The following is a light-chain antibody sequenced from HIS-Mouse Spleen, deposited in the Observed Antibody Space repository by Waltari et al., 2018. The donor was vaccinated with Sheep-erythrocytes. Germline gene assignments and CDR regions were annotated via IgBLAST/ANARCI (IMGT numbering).Light chain of an antibody. V-gene: IGLV2-23*01. J-gene: IGLJ1*01. Sequence: QSALTQPASVSGSPGQSITISCTGTSSDVGSYNLVSWYQQHPGKAPKLMLYEGSKRPSGVSNRFSGSKSGNTASLTSSGLQAEDEADYYCCSYAGSSTYVFGTGTKVTVL. CDR3: CSYAGSSTYV. CDR1: SSDVGSYNL. CDR2: EGS.